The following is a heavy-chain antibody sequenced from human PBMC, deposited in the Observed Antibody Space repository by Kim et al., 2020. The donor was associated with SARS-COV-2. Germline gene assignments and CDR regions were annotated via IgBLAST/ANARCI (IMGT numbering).Heavy chain of an antibody. Sequence: VKGRFTISRDNSKNTLYLQMGSLRAEDMAVYYCARGGGSYGGGYYYGMDVWGQGTTVTVSS. J-gene: IGHJ6*02. CDR3: ARGGGSYGGGYYYGMDV. D-gene: IGHD1-26*01. V-gene: IGHV3-64*01.